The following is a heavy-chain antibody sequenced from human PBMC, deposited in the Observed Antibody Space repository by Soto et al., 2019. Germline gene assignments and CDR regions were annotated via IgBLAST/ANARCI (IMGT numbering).Heavy chain of an antibody. D-gene: IGHD6-13*01. CDR2: IYKIGNT. CDR1: GGSISGYY. V-gene: IGHV4-59*08. Sequence: SETLSLTCTVSGGSISGYYWSWIRQPPGKGLEWIGYIYKIGNTNYNPSLKSRVTMSLDTSKSQLSLNLSSVTAADTVVYYCARGSNTYSSGWYTYWGQGALVTVSS. J-gene: IGHJ4*02. CDR3: ARGSNTYSSGWYTY.